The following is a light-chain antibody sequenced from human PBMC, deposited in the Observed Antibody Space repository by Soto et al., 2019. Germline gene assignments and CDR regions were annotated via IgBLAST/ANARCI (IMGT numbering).Light chain of an antibody. J-gene: IGLJ1*01. Sequence: QSALTQPASVSGSPGQSITISCTGTSSDVGSYNLVSWYQQHPGKAPKLMIYEVSKRPSGVSNRFSGSKSGNTASLTISALQAEDEADYYCCSYAGSSNVFGTGTKLTVL. CDR1: SSDVGSYNL. CDR2: EVS. V-gene: IGLV2-23*02. CDR3: CSYAGSSNV.